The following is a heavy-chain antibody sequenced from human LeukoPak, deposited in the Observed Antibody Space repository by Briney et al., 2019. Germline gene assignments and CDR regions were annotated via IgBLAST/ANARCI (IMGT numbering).Heavy chain of an antibody. D-gene: IGHD5-12*01. Sequence: GGSLRLSCAASGFTVSTNYINWVRQAPGKGLEWVSAISGGDVITYYADFVKGRFTISRDNSKNTLYLQMNSLRAEDTALYYCVKDAVIVPTGWFDPWGQGTLVTVSP. V-gene: IGHV3-23*01. CDR2: ISGGDVIT. J-gene: IGHJ5*02. CDR3: VKDAVIVPTGWFDP. CDR1: GFTVSTNY.